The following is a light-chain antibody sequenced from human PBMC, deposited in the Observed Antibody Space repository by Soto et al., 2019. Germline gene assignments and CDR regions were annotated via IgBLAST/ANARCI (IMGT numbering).Light chain of an antibody. Sequence: DIQMTQSPSTLSASVGDRVTITCRASQSISSWLAWYQQKPGKAPKLLIYKASSLQGGVPSRFSGSGSGTEFNLTINSLQPDDFATYDCQQYNTFSPWTFGQGTKVDIK. CDR3: QQYNTFSPWT. V-gene: IGKV1-5*03. CDR2: KAS. J-gene: IGKJ1*01. CDR1: QSISSW.